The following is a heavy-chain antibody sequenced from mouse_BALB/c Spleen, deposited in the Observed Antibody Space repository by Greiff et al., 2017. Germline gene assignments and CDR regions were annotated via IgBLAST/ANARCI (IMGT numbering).Heavy chain of an antibody. CDR3: ATYGSSYFDY. D-gene: IGHD1-1*01. Sequence: VQLQQSGPELVKPGASVKISCKASGYSFTGYFMNWVMQSHGKSLEWIGRINPYNGDTFYNQKFKGKATLTVDKSSSTAHMELRSLASEDSAVYYCATYGSSYFDYGGQGTTLTVSS. CDR2: INPYNGDT. CDR1: GYSFTGYF. J-gene: IGHJ2*01. V-gene: IGHV1-20*02.